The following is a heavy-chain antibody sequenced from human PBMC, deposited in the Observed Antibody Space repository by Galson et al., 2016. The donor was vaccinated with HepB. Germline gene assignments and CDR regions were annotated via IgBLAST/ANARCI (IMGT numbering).Heavy chain of an antibody. CDR2: IQFDGSKK. J-gene: IGHJ6*02. CDR1: GFTFSSYG. V-gene: IGHV3-33*01. Sequence: SLRLSCAGSGFTFSSYGMHWVRQAPGKGLEWVAAIQFDGSKKYYGDSVKGRFTISRDNSKNTLYLQMNSLRAEDTAVYYCARDPQYQLTNYYYYGMDVWGQGTTVTV. D-gene: IGHD2-2*01. CDR3: ARDPQYQLTNYYYYGMDV.